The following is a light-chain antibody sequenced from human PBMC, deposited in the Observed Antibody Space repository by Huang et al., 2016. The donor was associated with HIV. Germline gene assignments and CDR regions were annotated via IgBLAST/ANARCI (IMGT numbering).Light chain of an antibody. CDR2: AAS. Sequence: AIQMTQSPSSLSASIGDRVTITCRASQGIRNDLVWYQHKPGQAPKLLIYAASSLHGGVPSRCSGSASGTDFTLTISSLQPEDFGTYYCLQDYNYPWTFGQGTKVEIK. V-gene: IGKV1-6*02. CDR3: LQDYNYPWT. J-gene: IGKJ1*01. CDR1: QGIRND.